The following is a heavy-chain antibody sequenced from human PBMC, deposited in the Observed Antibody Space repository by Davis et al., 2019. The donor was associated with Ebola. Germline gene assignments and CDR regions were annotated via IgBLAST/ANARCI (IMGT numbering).Heavy chain of an antibody. Sequence: PSETLSLTCTVSGGSISSYYWSWIRQPPGKGLEWIGYLYYSGSTNYNPSLKSRVTISIDTSKNQFSLKLSSVTAADTAVYYCARSGYSSSWYVQNWFDPWGQGTLVTVSS. CDR3: ARSGYSSSWYVQNWFDP. D-gene: IGHD6-13*01. J-gene: IGHJ5*02. V-gene: IGHV4-59*08. CDR1: GGSISSYY. CDR2: LYYSGST.